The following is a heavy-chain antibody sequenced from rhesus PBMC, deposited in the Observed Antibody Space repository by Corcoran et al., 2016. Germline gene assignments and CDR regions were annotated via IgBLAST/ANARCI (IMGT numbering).Heavy chain of an antibody. CDR3: ARGLEQP. V-gene: IGHV4-65*01. CDR1: GGSISSSNW. CDR2: ISGSSGST. D-gene: IGHD1-20*01. J-gene: IGHJ4*01. Sequence: QVQLQESGPGLVKLSETLSLTCAVSGGSISSSNWWSWIRQPPGKGLEWIGYISGSSGSTYYNPSLKSRVTISTDTSKNQFALKLSSVTAADTAVYYCARGLEQPWGQGVLVTVSA.